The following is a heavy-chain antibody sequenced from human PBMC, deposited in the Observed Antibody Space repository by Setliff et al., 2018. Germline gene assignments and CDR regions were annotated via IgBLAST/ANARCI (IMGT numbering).Heavy chain of an antibody. CDR1: GFTFSGYG. Sequence: PGGSLRLSCAASGFTFSGYGMHWVRQAPGKGLEWVAFIRFDGSTKYYADSVRGRFTISRDNSKNTVYLQMNSLRPDDSAVYYCARLVRFCTQTACQKVAGDESWGQGTLVTVSS. CDR2: IRFDGSTK. V-gene: IGHV3-30*02. D-gene: IGHD2-8*01. J-gene: IGHJ5*01. CDR3: ARLVRFCTQTACQKVAGDES.